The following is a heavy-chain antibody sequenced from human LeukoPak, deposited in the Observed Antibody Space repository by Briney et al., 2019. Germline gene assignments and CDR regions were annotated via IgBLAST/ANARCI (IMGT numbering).Heavy chain of an antibody. Sequence: GGSLRLSCAASGFTFSSYDIHWVRQAPGKGLEWVAVISYDGSNKYYADSVKGRFTISRDNSKNTLSLQMNSLRAEDTAVYYCAKGLEAYCGGDCYSGRLDYWGQGTLVTVSS. CDR1: GFTFSSYD. V-gene: IGHV3-30*18. CDR2: ISYDGSNK. D-gene: IGHD2-21*02. CDR3: AKGLEAYCGGDCYSGRLDY. J-gene: IGHJ4*02.